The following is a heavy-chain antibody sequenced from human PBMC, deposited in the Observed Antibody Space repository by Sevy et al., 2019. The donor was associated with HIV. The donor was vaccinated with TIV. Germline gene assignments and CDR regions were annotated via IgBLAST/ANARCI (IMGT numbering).Heavy chain of an antibody. Sequence: GGSLRLSCAASGFTFNIYSMSWVRQTPGKGLEWVATLSFGCGKINHADSVKGRFTMSRDDSKNAVYLQMNNRGVEDTAIYYCAREGCTKPHDYWGQGTLVTVSS. J-gene: IGHJ4*02. CDR1: GFTFNIYS. CDR3: AREGCTKPHDY. V-gene: IGHV3-23*01. CDR2: LSFGCGKI. D-gene: IGHD2-8*01.